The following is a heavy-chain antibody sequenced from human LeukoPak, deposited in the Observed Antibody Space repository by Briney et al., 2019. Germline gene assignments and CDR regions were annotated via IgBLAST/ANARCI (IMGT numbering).Heavy chain of an antibody. D-gene: IGHD3-10*01. Sequence: GGSLRLSCAASGFTFSSYWMTWVRQAPGKGLEWVANINQDGHAQYYVQSVGGRFTISRDNAKSSLYLQMNSLSVEDTGVYYCARNSYGSGSHDHWGQGALVTVSS. V-gene: IGHV3-7*01. CDR2: INQDGHAQ. J-gene: IGHJ5*02. CDR3: ARNSYGSGSHDH. CDR1: GFTFSSYW.